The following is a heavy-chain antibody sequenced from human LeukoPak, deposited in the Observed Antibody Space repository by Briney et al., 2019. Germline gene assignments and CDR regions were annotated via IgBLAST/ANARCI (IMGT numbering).Heavy chain of an antibody. CDR3: ARSGCSGGSCYSFFDY. Sequence: GESLKISCKGSGYSFTNYWIGWVRQMPGKGLEWMGIIYPGDSDTRYSPSFQGQVTISADKSISTAYLQWSSLKASDTAMYYCARSGCSGGSCYSFFDYWGQGTLVTVSS. J-gene: IGHJ4*02. CDR2: IYPGDSDT. D-gene: IGHD2-15*01. V-gene: IGHV5-51*01. CDR1: GYSFTNYW.